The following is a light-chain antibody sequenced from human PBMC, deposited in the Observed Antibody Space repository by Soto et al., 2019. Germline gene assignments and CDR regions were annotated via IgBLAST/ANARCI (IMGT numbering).Light chain of an antibody. J-gene: IGKJ5*01. Sequence: EIVLTQSPATLSLSPGERATLSCRASQSVSSYLAWYQQKPGQAPRLLIYDASNRATGIPARFSGSGSGTEFTLTISSLEPEDCAFYYCQQRSNWPITFGQGTRLEIK. CDR3: QQRSNWPIT. CDR1: QSVSSY. CDR2: DAS. V-gene: IGKV3-11*01.